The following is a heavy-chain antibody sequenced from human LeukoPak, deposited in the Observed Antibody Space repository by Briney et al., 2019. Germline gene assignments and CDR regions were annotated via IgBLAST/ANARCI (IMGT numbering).Heavy chain of an antibody. CDR2: IWYDGSNK. J-gene: IGHJ6*02. CDR3: ARTVNRPNYYYYGMDV. V-gene: IGHV3-33*01. Sequence: GGSLRLSCAASGFTFSSYGMHWVRQAPGKGLEWVALIWYDGSNKYYADSVKGRFTISRDNSKNTLFLQMNSLRAEDTAVYFCARTVNRPNYYYYGMDVWGQGTTVTVSS. D-gene: IGHD1-14*01. CDR1: GFTFSSYG.